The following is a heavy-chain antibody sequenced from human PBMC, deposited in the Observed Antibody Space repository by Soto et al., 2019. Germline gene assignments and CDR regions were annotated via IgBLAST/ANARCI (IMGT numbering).Heavy chain of an antibody. J-gene: IGHJ4*02. CDR2: ITGSGDST. Sequence: EVQLLESGGGLVQPGGSLRLSCAASGFTFSSYAMSWVPQAPGKGLEWVSAITGSGDSTYYADSVKGRFTVSRDNSKNTLYLQMNSLRAEDTAVYYCAKVFVFTIREGFDYWGLGTLVTVSS. V-gene: IGHV3-23*01. D-gene: IGHD3-3*01. CDR3: AKVFVFTIREGFDY. CDR1: GFTFSSYA.